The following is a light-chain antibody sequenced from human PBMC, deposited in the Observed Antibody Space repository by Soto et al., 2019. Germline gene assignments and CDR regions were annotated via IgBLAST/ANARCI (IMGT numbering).Light chain of an antibody. J-gene: IGKJ2*01. CDR1: QSVPSNF. Sequence: EIVLTQSPDTLSLSPGERAALSCRASQSVPSNFLAWYQQKPGQTPRPLIYGASIRATGIPDRFSGSGSATDFTLTISRLEPEDFVVYYCQQYGSSPNTFGQGTKLEIK. V-gene: IGKV3-20*01. CDR2: GAS. CDR3: QQYGSSPNT.